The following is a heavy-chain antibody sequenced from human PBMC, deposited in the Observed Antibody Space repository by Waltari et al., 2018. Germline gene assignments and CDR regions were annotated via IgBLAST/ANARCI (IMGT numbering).Heavy chain of an antibody. V-gene: IGHV1-2*06. D-gene: IGHD4-17*01. Sequence: QVHLVQSGAEVKKPGASVKVSCKASGYTFTSYYIQWVRRGPGQGLEWMGRINPNSGDTNYAQKCQGRVTLTRDTSINTAYMELSSLKSDDTAVYYCARDLGSDYGNRDYWGQGTLVTVPS. CDR3: ARDLGSDYGNRDY. J-gene: IGHJ4*02. CDR2: INPNSGDT. CDR1: GYTFTSYY.